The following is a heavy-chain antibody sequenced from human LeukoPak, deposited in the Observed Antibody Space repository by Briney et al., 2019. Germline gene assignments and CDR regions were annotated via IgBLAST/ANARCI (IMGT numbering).Heavy chain of an antibody. CDR3: ARDGVGIVVVPAASNFDY. CDR1: GFTFSSYS. J-gene: IGHJ4*02. V-gene: IGHV3-21*01. D-gene: IGHD2-2*03. CDR2: ISSSSSYI. Sequence: TGGSLKLSCAASGFTFSSYSMNWVRQAPGKGLEWVSSISSSSSYIYYADSVKGRFTISRDNAKNSLHLQMNSLRAEDTAVYYCARDGVGIVVVPAASNFDYWGQGTLVTVSS.